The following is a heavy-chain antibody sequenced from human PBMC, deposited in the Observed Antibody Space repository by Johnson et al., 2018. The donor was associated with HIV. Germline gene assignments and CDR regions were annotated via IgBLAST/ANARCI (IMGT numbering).Heavy chain of an antibody. Sequence: VQLVESGGGVVQPGRPLRLSCAASGFTFSSYGIHWVRQAPGKGLEWVAVIWYDGSNKDYADSVKGRFTISIDNSKNTLYLQMNSLRAEDTAVYYCARGGGYSIAAPSDAFDIWGQGTMVTVSS. J-gene: IGHJ3*02. CDR1: GFTFSSYG. V-gene: IGHV3-30*19. D-gene: IGHD6-6*01. CDR3: ARGGGYSIAAPSDAFDI. CDR2: IWYDGSNK.